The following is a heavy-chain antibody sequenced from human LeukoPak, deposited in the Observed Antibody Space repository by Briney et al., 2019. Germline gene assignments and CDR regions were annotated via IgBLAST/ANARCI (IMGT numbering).Heavy chain of an antibody. J-gene: IGHJ4*02. CDR3: ARTVVVTAANDDGDPTPFDY. D-gene: IGHD2-2*01. V-gene: IGHV1-18*04. Sequence: ASVKVSCKASGYTFTSYGISWVRQAPGQGLDWMGWISAYNGNTNYAQKLQGRVTMTTDTSTSTAYMELRSLRSDDTAVYYCARTVVVTAANDDGDPTPFDYWGEGTLVTVS. CDR1: GYTFTSYG. CDR2: ISAYNGNT.